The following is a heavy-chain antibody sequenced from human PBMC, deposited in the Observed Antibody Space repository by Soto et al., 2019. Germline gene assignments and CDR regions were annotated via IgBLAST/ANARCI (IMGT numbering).Heavy chain of an antibody. CDR1: GGTFSSYT. CDR3: ARVAVGATTYYFDY. J-gene: IGHJ4*02. D-gene: IGHD1-26*01. V-gene: IGHV1-69*02. Sequence: QVQLVQSGAEVKKPGSSVKVSCKASGGTFSSYTISWVRQAPGQGLEWMGRIIPILGIANYAQKFQGRVTITADKSTSTAYMELSSLRSEDTAVYYCARVAVGATTYYFDYWGQGTLVTVSS. CDR2: IIPILGIA.